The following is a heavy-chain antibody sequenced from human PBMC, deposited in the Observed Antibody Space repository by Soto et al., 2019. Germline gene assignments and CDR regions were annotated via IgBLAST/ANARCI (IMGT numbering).Heavy chain of an antibody. CDR1: GLTFSSYA. CDR3: AKEKIVAAKYYGMDV. J-gene: IGHJ6*02. V-gene: IGHV3-23*01. D-gene: IGHD2-15*01. Sequence: GGSLRLSYAASGLTFSSYAMNWVGQYPGKGLEWVSHISGNGGSTYYADSVKGRFTISRDNSKNTLYLQMNSLRAEDTAVYYCAKEKIVAAKYYGMDVWGQGITVTVSS. CDR2: ISGNGGST.